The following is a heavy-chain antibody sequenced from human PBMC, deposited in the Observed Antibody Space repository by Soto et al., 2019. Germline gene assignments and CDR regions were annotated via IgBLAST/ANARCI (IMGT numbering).Heavy chain of an antibody. Sequence: QVQLVQSGAEVKKPGSSVKVSCKASGGTFSSYTISWVRQAPVQGLEWMGRIIPILGIANYAQKFQGRVTITADNSTSTAYMELSSLRSEDTAVYYFASGYDSSDYWGQGTLVTVSS. V-gene: IGHV1-69*02. CDR2: IIPILGIA. CDR1: GGTFSSYT. J-gene: IGHJ4*02. CDR3: ASGYDSSDY. D-gene: IGHD3-22*01.